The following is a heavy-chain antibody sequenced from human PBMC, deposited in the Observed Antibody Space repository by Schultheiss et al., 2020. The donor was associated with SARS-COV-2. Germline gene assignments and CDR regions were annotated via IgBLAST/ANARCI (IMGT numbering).Heavy chain of an antibody. CDR2: IKQDGSEK. V-gene: IGHV3-7*01. CDR3: ASAKGEENWFDP. J-gene: IGHJ5*02. D-gene: IGHD1-26*01. CDR1: GFTFSSYE. Sequence: GGSLRLSCAASGFTFSSYEMNWVRQAPGKGLEWVANIKQDGSEKYYVDSVKGRFTISRDNSKNTLYLQMNSLRAEDTAVYYCASAKGEENWFDPWGQGTLVTVSS.